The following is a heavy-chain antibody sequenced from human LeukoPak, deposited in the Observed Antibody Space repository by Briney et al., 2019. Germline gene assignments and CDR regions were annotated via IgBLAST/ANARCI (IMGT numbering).Heavy chain of an antibody. D-gene: IGHD3-10*01. CDR2: IYYSGST. J-gene: IGHJ5*02. CDR1: GGSISSGDYY. CDR3: ARDPGHYYAPNWFDP. V-gene: IGHV4-30-4*01. Sequence: SETLSLTCTVSGGSISSGDYYWSWIHQPPGTGLEWIGYIYYSGSTYYNPSLKSRVTISVDTSKNQFSLKLSSVTAADTAVYYCARDPGHYYAPNWFDPWGQGTLVTVSS.